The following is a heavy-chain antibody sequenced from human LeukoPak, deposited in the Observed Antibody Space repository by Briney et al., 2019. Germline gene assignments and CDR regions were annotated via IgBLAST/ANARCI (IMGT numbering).Heavy chain of an antibody. CDR1: GYTFTSYA. CDR3: ARDPGVAADVFDY. V-gene: IGHV1-3*01. D-gene: IGHD6-13*01. CDR2: INAGNGNT. Sequence: ASVKVSCKASGYTFTSYAMHWVRQAPGQRLEWMGWINAGNGNTKYSQKFQGRVTITRDTSASTAYMELSSLRSEDTAVYYCARDPGVAADVFDYWGQGTLVTVSS. J-gene: IGHJ4*02.